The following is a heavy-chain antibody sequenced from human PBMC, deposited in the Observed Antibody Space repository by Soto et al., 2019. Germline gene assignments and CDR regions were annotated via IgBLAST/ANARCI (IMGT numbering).Heavy chain of an antibody. Sequence: GGSLRLSCAASGFTFSNYAMSWVRQAPGKGLEWVAVISYDGSNKYYADSVKGRFTISRDNSKNTLYLQMNSLRAEDTAVYYCAKNLEPRIAAAASDYWGQGTLVTVSS. CDR1: GFTFSNYA. CDR3: AKNLEPRIAAAASDY. CDR2: ISYDGSNK. J-gene: IGHJ4*02. D-gene: IGHD6-13*01. V-gene: IGHV3-30*18.